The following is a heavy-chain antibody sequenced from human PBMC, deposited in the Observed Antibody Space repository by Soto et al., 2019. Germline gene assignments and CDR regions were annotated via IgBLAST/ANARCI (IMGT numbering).Heavy chain of an antibody. D-gene: IGHD3-22*01. CDR3: AHSRDYDSSGYYYVGPSFDY. CDR2: IYWDDDK. Sequence: QITLKESGPTLVKPTQTLTLTCTFSGFSLSTSGVGVGWIRQPPGKALEWLELIYWDDDKRYSPSLKSRLTITKDCSKNQVVLTMTNMDPVDTATYYCAHSRDYDSSGYYYVGPSFDYWGQGTLVTVSS. CDR1: GFSLSTSGVG. J-gene: IGHJ4*02. V-gene: IGHV2-5*02.